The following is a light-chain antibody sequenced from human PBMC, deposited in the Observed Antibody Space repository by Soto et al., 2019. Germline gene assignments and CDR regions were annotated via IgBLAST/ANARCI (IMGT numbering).Light chain of an antibody. J-gene: IGKJ2*01. V-gene: IGKV1-33*01. Sequence: DIQMTQSPSSLSASVGDRVTITCQASQAIINSVNWYQQKPGKAPKLLIYDASNLSTGVPSRFGGSGSGTDFTFTITSLQPEDVATYYCLQYFNLPYTFGLGTKLEI. CDR1: QAIINS. CDR3: LQYFNLPYT. CDR2: DAS.